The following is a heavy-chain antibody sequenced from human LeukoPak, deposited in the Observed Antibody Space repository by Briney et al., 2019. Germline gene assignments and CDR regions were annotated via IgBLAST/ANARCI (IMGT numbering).Heavy chain of an antibody. D-gene: IGHD2-15*01. J-gene: IGHJ4*02. V-gene: IGHV4-61*02. CDR3: ARVLCSGGSRYTDY. CDR2: IYTSGST. Sequence: SETLSLTCTVSGGSISSSSYYWSWIRQPAGKGLEWIGRIYTSGSTNYNPSLKSRVTISVDTSKNQFSLKLSSVTAADTAVYYCARVLCSGGSRYTDYWGQGTLVTVSS. CDR1: GGSISSSSYY.